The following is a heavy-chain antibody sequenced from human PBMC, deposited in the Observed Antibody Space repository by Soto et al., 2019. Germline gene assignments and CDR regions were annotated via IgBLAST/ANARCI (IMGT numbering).Heavy chain of an antibody. D-gene: IGHD3-10*01. CDR3: ARRGRGRGMDV. J-gene: IGHJ6*02. CDR2: IYYSGST. V-gene: IGHV4-39*07. Sequence: SETLSLTCTVSGGSISSSSYYWGWIRQPPGKGLEWIGSIYYSGSTYYNPSLKSRVTISVDTSKNQFSLKLSSVTAADTAVYYCARRGRGRGMDVWGQGTTVTVSS. CDR1: GGSISSSSYY.